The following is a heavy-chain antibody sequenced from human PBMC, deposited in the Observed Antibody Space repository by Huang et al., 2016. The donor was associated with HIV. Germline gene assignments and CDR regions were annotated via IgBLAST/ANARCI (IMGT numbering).Heavy chain of an antibody. Sequence: QVHLVQSRGELKKPGASVRVSCKTSGYTFNNYGIGWVRQAPGQGLEWMGWIRDDSGNPNYAQKFQGRLTLTTDTSTRTVYMDLRSLRSDDTAVYYCATDTRAYYYGSGTNGMDVWGQGTTVIVSS. V-gene: IGHV1-18*04. CDR3: ATDTRAYYYGSGTNGMDV. CDR1: GYTFNNYG. D-gene: IGHD3-10*01. J-gene: IGHJ6*02. CDR2: IRDDSGNP.